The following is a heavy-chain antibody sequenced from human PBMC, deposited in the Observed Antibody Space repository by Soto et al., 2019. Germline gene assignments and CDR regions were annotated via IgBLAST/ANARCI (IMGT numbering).Heavy chain of an antibody. Sequence: GGSLRLSCAASGLTLSKYGMSWVRQVPGKGLEWVSAIRGGSTYYADSVKGRFIISRDNSKNTLFLQMISPRAGDTALYYCATMTYTNSIGALDIWGQGTMVTVSS. J-gene: IGHJ3*02. CDR2: IRGGST. V-gene: IGHV3-23*01. CDR1: GLTLSKYG. CDR3: ATMTYTNSIGALDI. D-gene: IGHD2-2*02.